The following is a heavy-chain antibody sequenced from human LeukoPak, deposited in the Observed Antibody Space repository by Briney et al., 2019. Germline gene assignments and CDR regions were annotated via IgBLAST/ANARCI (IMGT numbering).Heavy chain of an antibody. CDR2: IWYDGSNK. J-gene: IGHJ4*02. Sequence: GGSLRLSCEASGFTFSSYGLHWVRQAPGKGLEGVAVIWYDGSNKYYPDSVKGRFTISRDNSKNTLYLQMNSLRAEDTAVYYCARDHSSGWYSDYFDYWGQGTLVTVSS. D-gene: IGHD6-19*01. V-gene: IGHV3-33*01. CDR3: ARDHSSGWYSDYFDY. CDR1: GFTFSSYG.